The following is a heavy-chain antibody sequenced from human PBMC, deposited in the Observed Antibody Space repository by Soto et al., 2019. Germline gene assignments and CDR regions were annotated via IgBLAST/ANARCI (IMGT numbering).Heavy chain of an antibody. V-gene: IGHV1-69*01. J-gene: IGHJ6*02. CDR2: IMPVFGTA. CDR1: GGSFRNYG. CDR3: ARARDYDLLTAREYALDV. D-gene: IGHD3-9*01. Sequence: QVQLVQSGAEVKKPGSSVRVSCKVSGGSFRNYGITWVRQSPGQGLEWMGGIMPVFGTAVYAQKFQGRVTISADELTTTASLELSSLGSDDTAVYFCARARDYDLLTAREYALDVWGQGTTVTV.